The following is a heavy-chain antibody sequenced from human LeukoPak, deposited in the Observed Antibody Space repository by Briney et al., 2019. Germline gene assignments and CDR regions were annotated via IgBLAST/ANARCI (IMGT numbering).Heavy chain of an antibody. D-gene: IGHD6-13*01. CDR1: GFTFKSYG. V-gene: IGHV3-30*12. J-gene: IGHJ6*02. Sequence: GGSLRLSCVVSGFTFKSYGIHWVRQAPGKGLEWVSYISDSGSEEFYADSVKGRFTISRDNAKNSLYLQMNSLRAEDTAVYYCASSRRSWYFYGMDVWGQGTTVTVSS. CDR3: ASSRRSWYFYGMDV. CDR2: ISDSGSEE.